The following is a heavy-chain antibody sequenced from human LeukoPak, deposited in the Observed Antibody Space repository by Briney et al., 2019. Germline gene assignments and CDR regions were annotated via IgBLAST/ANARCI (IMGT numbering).Heavy chain of an antibody. CDR3: AKVGDYDFWSGYSLWDY. CDR2: ISGSGGST. J-gene: IGHJ4*02. D-gene: IGHD3-3*01. CDR1: GFSFSGYA. Sequence: GGSLRLSCVASGFSFSGYAMSWVRQPPEKGLEWVSAISGSGGSTYYADSVKGRFTISRDNSKNTLYLQMNSVRAEDTAVYYCAKVGDYDFWSGYSLWDYWGQGTLVTVSS. V-gene: IGHV3-23*01.